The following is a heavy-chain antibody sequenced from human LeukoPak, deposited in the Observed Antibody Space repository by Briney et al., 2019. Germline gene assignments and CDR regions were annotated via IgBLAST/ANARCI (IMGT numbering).Heavy chain of an antibody. J-gene: IGHJ4*02. Sequence: PSETLSLTCTVSGGSISSSSYYWGWIRQPPGKGLEWIGSIYYSGSTYYNPSLKSRVTISVDTSKNQFSLKLSSVTAADTAVYYCASVAVGARLTVFDYWGQGTLVTVSS. CDR2: IYYSGST. CDR3: ASVAVGARLTVFDY. D-gene: IGHD1-26*01. V-gene: IGHV4-39*07. CDR1: GGSISSSSYY.